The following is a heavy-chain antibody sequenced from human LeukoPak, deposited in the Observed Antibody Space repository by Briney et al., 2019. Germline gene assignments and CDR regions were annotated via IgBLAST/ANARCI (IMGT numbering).Heavy chain of an antibody. D-gene: IGHD6-13*01. CDR3: ARDRGYSSSWYYFDY. CDR2: ISSSSSYR. CDR1: GFTFSRYS. V-gene: IGHV3-21*01. J-gene: IGHJ4*02. Sequence: PGGSLRLSCAASGFTFSRYSMNWVRQAPGKGLEWVSSISSSSSYRYYVDSVKGRFTISRDNAKNSLYLQMNSLRAEDTAVYYCARDRGYSSSWYYFDYWGQGTLVTVSS.